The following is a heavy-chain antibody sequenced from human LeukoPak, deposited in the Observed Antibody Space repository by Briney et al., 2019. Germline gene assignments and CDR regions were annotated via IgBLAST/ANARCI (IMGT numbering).Heavy chain of an antibody. D-gene: IGHD2-15*01. V-gene: IGHV1-69*05. CDR3: ASSALLNLDY. J-gene: IGHJ4*02. CDR2: IIPIFGTA. Sequence: SVKVSCRASGGTFSSYAISWVRQAPGQGLEWMGRIIPIFGTANYAQKFQGRVTITTDESTSTAYMELSSLRSEDTAVYYCASSALLNLDYWGQGTLVTVSS. CDR1: GGTFSSYA.